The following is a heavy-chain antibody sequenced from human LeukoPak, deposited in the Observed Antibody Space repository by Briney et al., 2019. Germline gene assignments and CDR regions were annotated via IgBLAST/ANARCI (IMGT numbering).Heavy chain of an antibody. D-gene: IGHD2-2*02. CDR2: IYYSGST. J-gene: IGHJ5*02. V-gene: IGHV4-30-4*02. Sequence: SETLSLTCTVSGGSISSGDYYWRWIRQPPGKGLEWIGYIYYSGSTYYNPSLKSRVTISVDTSKNQFSLKLSSVTAADTAVCYCARWADCSSTSCYIGAWFDPWGQGTLVTVSS. CDR1: GGSISSGDYY. CDR3: ARWADCSSTSCYIGAWFDP.